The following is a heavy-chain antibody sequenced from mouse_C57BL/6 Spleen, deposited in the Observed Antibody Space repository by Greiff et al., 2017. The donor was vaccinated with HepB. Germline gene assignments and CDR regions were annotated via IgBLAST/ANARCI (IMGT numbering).Heavy chain of an antibody. CDR3: ARWGDWDYFDY. V-gene: IGHV7-3*01. CDR1: GFTFTDYY. J-gene: IGHJ2*01. CDR2: IRNKANGYTT. Sequence: EVQLVESGGGLVQPGGSLSLSCAASGFTFTDYYMSWVRQPPGKALEWLGFIRNKANGYTTEYSASVKGRFTISRDNSQSILYLQMNALRAEDSATYYCARWGDWDYFDYWGQGTTLTVSS. D-gene: IGHD4-1*01.